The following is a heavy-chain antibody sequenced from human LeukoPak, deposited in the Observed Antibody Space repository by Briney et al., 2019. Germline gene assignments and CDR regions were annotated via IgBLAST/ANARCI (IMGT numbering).Heavy chain of an antibody. CDR1: GGSISSGSYY. CDR2: IYTSGST. D-gene: IGHD3-10*01. V-gene: IGHV4-61*02. Sequence: PSQTLSLTCTVSGGSISSGSYYCSWVRQPPGKGLEWIGRIYTSGSTNYNPSLKSRVTISVDTPKNQFSLKLSSVTAADTAVYYCARDGSRGSFYFDYWGQGTLVTVSS. J-gene: IGHJ4*02. CDR3: ARDGSRGSFYFDY.